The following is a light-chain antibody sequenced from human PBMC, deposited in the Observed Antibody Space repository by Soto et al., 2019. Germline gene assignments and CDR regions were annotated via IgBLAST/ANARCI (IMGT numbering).Light chain of an antibody. CDR1: QAIRTA. CDR2: AAS. J-gene: IGKJ1*01. CDR3: LLDFRYFWA. Sequence: AIQLTQSPSSLYASVGDRVTITCRASQAIRTALGWYQQKPGEVPKLLIYAASILQSGVPSRFSGSGSGTDFTLTISSLQPEDFATYDCLLDFRYFWAFGQGTKVEIK. V-gene: IGKV1-6*01.